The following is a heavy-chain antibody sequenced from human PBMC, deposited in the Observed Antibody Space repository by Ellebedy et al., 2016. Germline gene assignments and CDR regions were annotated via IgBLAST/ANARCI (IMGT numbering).Heavy chain of an antibody. CDR1: GVNFRKFS. D-gene: IGHD5-24*01. CDR3: VKDNGFTISGIFDY. J-gene: IGHJ4*02. V-gene: IGHV3-48*04. CDR2: ISADGDTI. Sequence: GESLKISXEVTGVNFRKFSLNWVRQAPGKGLEWVAFISADGDTIYYAKSVKGRFIISRDNSMNTLHLQMTTLRPEDTALYYCVKDNGFTISGIFDYWGQGTPVTVSS.